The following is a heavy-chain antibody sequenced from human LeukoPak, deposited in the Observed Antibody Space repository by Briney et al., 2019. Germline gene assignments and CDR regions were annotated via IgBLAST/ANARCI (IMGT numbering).Heavy chain of an antibody. J-gene: IGHJ3*02. V-gene: IGHV3-21*01. CDR3: ARVREWELRYDAFDI. CDR2: IISSSSYT. Sequence: GGSLRLSCAASGFTFSSYSMNWVRQPPGKGLEWVSSIISSSSYTYYADSVKGRFTISGDNAKNSLYLQMNSLRAEDTAVYYCARVREWELRYDAFDIWGQGTMVTVSS. D-gene: IGHD1-26*01. CDR1: GFTFSSYS.